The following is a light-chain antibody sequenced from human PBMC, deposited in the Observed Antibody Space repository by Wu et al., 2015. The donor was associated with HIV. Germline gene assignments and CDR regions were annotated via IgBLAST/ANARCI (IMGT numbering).Light chain of an antibody. CDR1: QSVSNF. V-gene: IGKV3-20*01. CDR3: QQYGGSPPLYT. Sequence: EIVLTQSPDILSLSPGERATLSCRANQSVSNFFGWYQQKPGQAPRLLIYDVVSRAIGIPGRFTGSGSGTDFTLTISSLEPEDFAVYYCQQYGGSPPLYTFGQGTKLEIK. CDR2: DVV. J-gene: IGKJ2*01.